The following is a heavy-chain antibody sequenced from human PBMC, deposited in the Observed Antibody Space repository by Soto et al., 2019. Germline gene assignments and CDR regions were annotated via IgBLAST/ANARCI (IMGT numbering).Heavy chain of an antibody. D-gene: IGHD2-15*01. J-gene: IGHJ4*02. CDR1: GFTFSSYA. V-gene: IGHV3-23*01. CDR2: ISGSGGST. CDR3: AKDAWSLGYCSGGSCYLDQLDY. Sequence: PGGSLRLSCAASGFTFSSYAMSWVRQAPGKGLEWVSAISGSGGSTYYADSVKGRFTISRDNSKNTLYLQMNSLRAEDTAVYYCAKDAWSLGYCSGGSCYLDQLDYWGQGTLVTVSS.